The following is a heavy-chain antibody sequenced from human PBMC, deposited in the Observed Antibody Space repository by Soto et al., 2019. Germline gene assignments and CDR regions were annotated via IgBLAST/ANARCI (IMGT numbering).Heavy chain of an antibody. Sequence: GGSLRLSCAASGFTFSSYAMHWVRQAPGKGLEWVAVISYDGSNKYYADSVKGRFTISRDNSKNTLYLQMNSLRAEDTAVYYCARDNARSGSYFGYFDYWGQGTLVTVSS. J-gene: IGHJ4*02. CDR2: ISYDGSNK. CDR1: GFTFSSYA. D-gene: IGHD1-26*01. V-gene: IGHV3-30-3*01. CDR3: ARDNARSGSYFGYFDY.